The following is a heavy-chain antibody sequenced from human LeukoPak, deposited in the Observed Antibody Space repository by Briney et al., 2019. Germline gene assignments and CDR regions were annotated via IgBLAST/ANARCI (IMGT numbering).Heavy chain of an antibody. J-gene: IGHJ4*02. D-gene: IGHD2-2*01. V-gene: IGHV3-7*04. CDR1: GFTFSSYW. CDR3: ARVSYCSSTSCYDY. CDR2: IKEDGSEK. Sequence: GGSLRLSCAASGFTFSSYWMSWVRQAPGRGLEWVANIKEDGSEKYYVDSVKGRFTISRDNAKNSLYLQMNSLRAEDTAVYYCARVSYCSSTSCYDYWGQGTLVTVSS.